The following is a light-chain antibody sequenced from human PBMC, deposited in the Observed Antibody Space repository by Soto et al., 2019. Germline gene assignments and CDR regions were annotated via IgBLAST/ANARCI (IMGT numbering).Light chain of an antibody. V-gene: IGLV2-14*03. CDR1: SSDIGGYNY. CDR2: GVS. J-gene: IGLJ2*01. CDR3: SSYRNINTVI. Sequence: QSALTQPASVSGSPGQSITISCIGTSSDIGGYNYVSWYQQHTDKAPKLMLYGVSNRVSGVSDRFSASKSGNAASLTISGLQADDEADYYCSSYRNINTVIFGGGTKLTVL.